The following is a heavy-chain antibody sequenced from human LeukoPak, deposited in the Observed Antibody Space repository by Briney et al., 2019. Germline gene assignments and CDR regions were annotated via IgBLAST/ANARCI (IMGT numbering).Heavy chain of an antibody. CDR2: IYYSGGT. J-gene: IGHJ4*02. CDR3: ASLGAYCGGDCYPTFDY. V-gene: IGHV4-39*01. CDR1: GGSISSSSYY. D-gene: IGHD2-21*02. Sequence: NPSETLSLTCTVSGGSISSSSYYWGWIRQPPGKGLEWIGTIYYSGGTYYNPSLKSRVTISIDTSKNQFSLKLSSVTAADTAVYYCASLGAYCGGDCYPTFDYWGQGTLVTVSS.